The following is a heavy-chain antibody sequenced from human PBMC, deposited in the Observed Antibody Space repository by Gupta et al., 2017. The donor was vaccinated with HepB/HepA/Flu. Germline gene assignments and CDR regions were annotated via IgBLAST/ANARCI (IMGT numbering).Heavy chain of an antibody. Sequence: EVQLLESGGGLVQPGGSLRLSCAASGFTFSSYAMTWVRQAPGKGLEWVSAISGSGGSTYYADSVKGRFTISRDNSKNTRDLQMNSLRVEDTAVYYCAKGYYYDSSGYYYFDYWGQGTLVTVSS. CDR3: AKGYYYDSSGYYYFDY. V-gene: IGHV3-23*01. CDR1: GFTFSSYA. CDR2: ISGSGGST. D-gene: IGHD3-22*01. J-gene: IGHJ4*02.